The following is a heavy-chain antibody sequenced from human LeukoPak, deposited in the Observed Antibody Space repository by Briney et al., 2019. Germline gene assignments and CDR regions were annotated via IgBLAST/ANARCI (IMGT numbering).Heavy chain of an antibody. CDR2: IKQDGSET. Sequence: GGSLRLSCATSGFIFSNYWMSWVRQAPGKGLEWVANIKQDGSETYYVDSVKGRFTISRDVAKNSLYLQMDSLRAEDTAVYYCARAKMPRFGGVLTPFDYWGQGTLVTVSS. D-gene: IGHD3-16*01. V-gene: IGHV3-7*03. J-gene: IGHJ4*02. CDR3: ARAKMPRFGGVLTPFDY. CDR1: GFIFSNYW.